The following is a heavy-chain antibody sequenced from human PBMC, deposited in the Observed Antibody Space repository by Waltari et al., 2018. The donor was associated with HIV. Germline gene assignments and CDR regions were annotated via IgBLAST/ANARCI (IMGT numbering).Heavy chain of an antibody. CDR2: VYYNENI. J-gene: IGHJ4*02. Sequence: QVQLQESGPRLVKPSETLSLTCTVSGGSINGYNWHWIRQSPGKRLHWIGYVYYNENINYNPSLKSRVTISIDTSKTQFSLKLSSVTAADTAFYFCARGQNSGSDKYYFDYWGQGTLVTVSS. D-gene: IGHD3-10*01. V-gene: IGHV4-59*01. CDR3: ARGQNSGSDKYYFDY. CDR1: GGSINGYN.